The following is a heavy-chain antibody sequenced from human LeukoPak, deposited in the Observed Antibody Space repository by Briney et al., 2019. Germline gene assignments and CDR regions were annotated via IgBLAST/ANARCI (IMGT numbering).Heavy chain of an antibody. CDR1: GFTFSSYA. J-gene: IGHJ4*02. Sequence: GGSLRLSCAASGFTFSSYAMTWVRQAPGKGLEWVPTLSGSGGSTYYADSVKGRFTISRDNSKNTLYLHMSSLRAEDTAVYYCAKVRGSSGYSYYFDYWGQGTLVTVSS. V-gene: IGHV3-23*01. D-gene: IGHD3-22*01. CDR3: AKVRGSSGYSYYFDY. CDR2: LSGSGGST.